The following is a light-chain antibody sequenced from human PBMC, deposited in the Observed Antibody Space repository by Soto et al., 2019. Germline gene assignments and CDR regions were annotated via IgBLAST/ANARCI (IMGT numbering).Light chain of an antibody. CDR1: QSVSSSY. CDR3: QQYGSSPT. J-gene: IGKJ4*01. V-gene: IGKV3-20*01. CDR2: GAS. Sequence: EIVLTQSPGTLSLSPGERATLSCSASQSVSSSYIAWYQQKPGHAPRLLIYGASSRATGIPDRFSGSGSGTDFTLTISRLEPEDFAVYYCQQYGSSPTFGGGTKVEIK.